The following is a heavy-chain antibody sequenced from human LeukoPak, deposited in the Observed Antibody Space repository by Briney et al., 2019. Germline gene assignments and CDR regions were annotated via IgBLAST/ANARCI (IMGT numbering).Heavy chain of an antibody. V-gene: IGHV1-8*01. Sequence: GASVKVSCKASGYTFTSYDINWVRQATGQGLEWMGWMNPNSGNTGYAQKFQGRVTMTRNTSISTAHMELSSLRSEDTAVYYCARGVAAAGYDLLEYYFDYWGQGTLVTVSS. D-gene: IGHD6-13*01. CDR1: GYTFTSYD. CDR3: ARGVAAAGYDLLEYYFDY. CDR2: MNPNSGNT. J-gene: IGHJ4*02.